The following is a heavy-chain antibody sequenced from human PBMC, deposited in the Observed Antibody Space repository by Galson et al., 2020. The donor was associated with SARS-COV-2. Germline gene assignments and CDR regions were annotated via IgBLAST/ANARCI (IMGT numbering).Heavy chain of an antibody. J-gene: IGHJ4*02. CDR3: AKVTTLAAFFDC. CDR2: ISYDGSNT. Sequence: GESLKIYCVASGFTFRNYGMHWVRQAPGKGLEWVSLISYDGSNTYYADSVEGRFTISRDNSKNTLSLQMNSLRPEDTAMYYCAKVTTLAAFFDCWGQGALVTVSS. V-gene: IGHV3-30*18. D-gene: IGHD1-1*01. CDR1: GFTFRNYG.